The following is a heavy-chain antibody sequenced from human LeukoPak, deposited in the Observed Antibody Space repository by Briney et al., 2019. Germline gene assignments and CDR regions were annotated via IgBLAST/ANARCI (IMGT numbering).Heavy chain of an antibody. CDR3: ARVTGYMIEDYFDY. CDR1: GGSISSSSYY. D-gene: IGHD3-22*01. V-gene: IGHV4-39*07. Sequence: SETLSLTCTVSGGSISSSSYYWSWIRQPPGKGLEWIGSIDYSGNTYYNPSLKSRVTISGDTSKNQFSLKLRSVTAADTAVYYCARVTGYMIEDYFDYWGQGTLVTVSS. CDR2: IDYSGNT. J-gene: IGHJ4*02.